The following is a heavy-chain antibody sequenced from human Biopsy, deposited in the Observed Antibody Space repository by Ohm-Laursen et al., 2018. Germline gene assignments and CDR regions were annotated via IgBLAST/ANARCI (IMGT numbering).Heavy chain of an antibody. CDR2: IFRNSGNI. V-gene: IGHV3-9*01. J-gene: IGHJ4*02. Sequence: SLRLSCAASGFTFDDYAMHWVRQAPGKGLEWVSGIFRNSGNIDYAASVKGRFTISRDNAKNSLYLQMNSLRPEDTAFYYCATVAGWGSSPDLRPYWGQGTLVTVSS. CDR1: GFTFDDYA. D-gene: IGHD7-27*01. CDR3: ATVAGWGSSPDLRPY.